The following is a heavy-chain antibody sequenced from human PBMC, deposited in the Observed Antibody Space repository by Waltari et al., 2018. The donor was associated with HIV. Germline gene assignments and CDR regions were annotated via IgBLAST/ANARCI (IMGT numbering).Heavy chain of an antibody. D-gene: IGHD6-19*01. CDR1: GYTFGTYY. V-gene: IGHV1-46*03. J-gene: IGHJ3*01. CDR3: AGSSDWYNGFGV. Sequence: QVHLVQSGAEVKKPGAAMRVSCKASGYTFGTYYLHWVRQAPGQGFEWMGIINPSGFTTNYAKKFQGRFTMTRDTPTSTVYMELSSLTSEDTAVYYCAGSSDWYNGFGVWGQGTMVTVSS. CDR2: INPSGFTT.